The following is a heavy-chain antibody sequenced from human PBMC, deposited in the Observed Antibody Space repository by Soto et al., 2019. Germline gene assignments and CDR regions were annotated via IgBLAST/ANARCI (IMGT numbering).Heavy chain of an antibody. CDR3: EKCIIPEFFFGVGGGGGAFDI. D-gene: IGHD3-10*01. CDR2: ISWNSGSI. J-gene: IGHJ3*02. V-gene: IGHV3-9*01. Sequence: GGSLRLSCAASGFTFCDYAMHFFRQSPLKCLEWVSSISWNSGSIGYADSVKGRFTISRDNAKNSLYLQMNSLRAEDTALYYCEKCIIPEFFFGVGGGGGAFDIWGQGTMVTVSS. CDR1: GFTFCDYA.